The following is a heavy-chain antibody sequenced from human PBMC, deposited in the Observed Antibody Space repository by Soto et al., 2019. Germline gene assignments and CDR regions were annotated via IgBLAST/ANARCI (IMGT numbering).Heavy chain of an antibody. CDR1: GFTFDKVW. J-gene: IGHJ4*02. Sequence: EVQLVESGGGLVKPGGSLGLSCAVSGFTFDKVWMNWVRQAPGKGLEWVGRIKSKTDGGTTDYAAPVKGRFTISRDDSKIMXYXQMNSLKTEDTGMYFCTTGRDDLLYWGQGTLVTVSS. V-gene: IGHV3-15*07. D-gene: IGHD1-26*01. CDR3: TTGRDDLLY. CDR2: IKSKTDGGTT.